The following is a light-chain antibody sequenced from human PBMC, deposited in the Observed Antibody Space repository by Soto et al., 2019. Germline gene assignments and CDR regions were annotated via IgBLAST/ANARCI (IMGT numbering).Light chain of an antibody. J-gene: IGKJ2*01. CDR2: DAV. CDR1: QSVTDTN. Sequence: IVLTQSPVTLSLSPGEGATLSCRASQSVTDTNLAWYQQRAGQAPRLLIYDAVRRATGIPDRFSGSGSGTDFTLTISRLEPEDFAVYYCHQYGSSLGTFGQGTKVEV. CDR3: HQYGSSLGT. V-gene: IGKV3-20*01.